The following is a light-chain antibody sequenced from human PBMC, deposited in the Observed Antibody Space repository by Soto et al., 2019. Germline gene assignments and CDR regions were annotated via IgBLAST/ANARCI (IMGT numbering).Light chain of an antibody. Sequence: EIVLTQSPDTLSLSPGGRATLSCRASQSVTTRLAWYQQKPGQPPRLLISGASVRASGVPVRISGSGSGTDFTLTISRLXPEXXALYXXXXYGGSPITFGLGTRLEVK. V-gene: IGKV3-20*01. CDR3: XXYGGSPIT. CDR2: GAS. J-gene: IGKJ5*01. CDR1: QSVTTR.